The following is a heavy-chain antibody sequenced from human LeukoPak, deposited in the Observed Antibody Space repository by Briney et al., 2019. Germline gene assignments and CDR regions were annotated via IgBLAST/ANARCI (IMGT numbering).Heavy chain of an antibody. J-gene: IGHJ4*02. D-gene: IGHD2-2*01. Sequence: SETLSLTCTVSSGSITSSNYFWGWIRQSPGKGLEWIGSIYYSGSTYYNPSLKSRVTISVETSKTQFSLKLSSVTAADSAVYYCARDSCSSTSCRRKFDNWGQGTLVTVSS. CDR2: IYYSGST. V-gene: IGHV4-39*07. CDR1: SGSITSSNYF. CDR3: ARDSCSSTSCRRKFDN.